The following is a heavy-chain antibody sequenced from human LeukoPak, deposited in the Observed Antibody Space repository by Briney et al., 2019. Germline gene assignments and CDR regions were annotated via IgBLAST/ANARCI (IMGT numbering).Heavy chain of an antibody. CDR3: ARDSYAFDI. J-gene: IGHJ3*02. CDR1: GYTFTSNH. Sequence: GASVKISCKASGYTFTSNHIHCVRQAPGQGLEWMGGIIPIFGTANYAQKFQGRVTITADESTSTAYMELSSLRSEDTAVYYCARDSYAFDIWGQGTMVTVSS. CDR2: IIPIFGTA. V-gene: IGHV1-69*13.